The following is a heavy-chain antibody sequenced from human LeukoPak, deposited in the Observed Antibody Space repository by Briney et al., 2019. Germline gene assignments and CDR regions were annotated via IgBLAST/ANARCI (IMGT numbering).Heavy chain of an antibody. CDR1: GGSINSYY. V-gene: IGHV4-59*08. CDR3: ARQAFVVAEAAISPFDS. CDR2: IDYRGNT. Sequence: SETLSLTCHVSGGSINSYYWSWIRQSPGKGLEWIGYIDYRGNTNYNSTLKSRVTISVDTANNQLFLRLNSVTAADTAVYYCARQAFVVAEAAISPFDSWGQGRVVTVSS. J-gene: IGHJ4*02. D-gene: IGHD2-15*01.